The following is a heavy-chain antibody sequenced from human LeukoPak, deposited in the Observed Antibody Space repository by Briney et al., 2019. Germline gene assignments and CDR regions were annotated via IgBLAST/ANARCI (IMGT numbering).Heavy chain of an antibody. CDR2: IWYDGSNK. J-gene: IGHJ4*02. Sequence: GGSLRLSCAASGFTFSSYGMHWVRQAPGKGLEWVAVIWYDGSNKYYAGSVKGRFTISRDNSKNTLYLQMNSLRAEDTAVYYCAREAYDSSGYYFDYWGQGTLVTVSS. D-gene: IGHD3-22*01. V-gene: IGHV3-33*01. CDR3: AREAYDSSGYYFDY. CDR1: GFTFSSYG.